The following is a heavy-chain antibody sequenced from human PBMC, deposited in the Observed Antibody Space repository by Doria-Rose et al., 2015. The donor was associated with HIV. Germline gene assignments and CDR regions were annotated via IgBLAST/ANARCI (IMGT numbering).Heavy chain of an antibody. Sequence: DYAMSWVRQAPGKGLEWVSFIRSQAYGGTTEYAASVKGRFTISRDDFKSIAYLQMNSLEIEDTAVYYCHSWRYGDTYYFDYWGQGTLVTVSS. CDR3: HSWRYGDTYYFDY. CDR2: IRSQAYGGTT. J-gene: IGHJ4*02. D-gene: IGHD4-17*01. V-gene: IGHV3-49*04. CDR1: DYA.